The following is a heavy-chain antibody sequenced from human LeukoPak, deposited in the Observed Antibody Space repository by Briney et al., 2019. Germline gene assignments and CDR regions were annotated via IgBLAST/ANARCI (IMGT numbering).Heavy chain of an antibody. CDR2: INHSGST. D-gene: IGHD3-10*01. V-gene: IGHV4-34*01. CDR1: GGSFSGYY. J-gene: IGHJ6*02. CDR3: ARAGVLLWFGELLVPATVSMDV. Sequence: PSETLSLTCAVYGGSFSGYYWSWIRQPSGKGLEWIGEINHSGSTNYNPSLKSRVTISVDTSKNQFSLKLSSVTAADTAVYYCARAGVLLWFGELLVPATVSMDVWGQGTTVTVSS.